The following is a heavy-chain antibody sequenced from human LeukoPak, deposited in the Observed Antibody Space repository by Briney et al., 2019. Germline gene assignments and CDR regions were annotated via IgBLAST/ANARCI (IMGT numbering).Heavy chain of an antibody. D-gene: IGHD2-2*01. CDR2: INSDGSST. CDR3: ARDPEVPAPFDP. CDR1: GFTFSNYW. Sequence: QPGGSLRLSCAASGFTFSNYWMHWVRQAPGKGLVWVSRINSDGSSTTSADSVKGRSTISRDNAKNTLYLQMNSLRAEDTAVYYCARDPEVPAPFDPWGQGTLVTVSS. V-gene: IGHV3-74*01. J-gene: IGHJ5*02.